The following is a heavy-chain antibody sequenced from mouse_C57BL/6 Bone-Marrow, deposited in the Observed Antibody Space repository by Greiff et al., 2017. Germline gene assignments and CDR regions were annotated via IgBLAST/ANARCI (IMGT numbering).Heavy chain of an antibody. Sequence: QVQLQQSGAELVRPGTSVKVSCKASGYAFTNYLIEWVKQRPGQGLEWIGVINPGSGGTNYNEKFKGKATLTADKSSSTAYMQLNSLTSEDSAVYFCARRYYGNSFAYWGQGTLVTVSA. V-gene: IGHV1-54*01. J-gene: IGHJ3*01. CDR3: ARRYYGNSFAY. CDR1: GYAFTNYL. D-gene: IGHD2-1*01. CDR2: INPGSGGT.